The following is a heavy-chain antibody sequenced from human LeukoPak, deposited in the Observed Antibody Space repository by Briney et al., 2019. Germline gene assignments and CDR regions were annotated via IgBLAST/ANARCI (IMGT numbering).Heavy chain of an antibody. J-gene: IGHJ3*02. CDR1: GGSISSSSYY. V-gene: IGHV4-39*01. CDR3: ARNPLGYGSNSGDAFDI. Sequence: SETLSLTCTVSGGSISSSSYYWGWIRQPPGKGLEWIGSIYYSGSTYYNPSLKSRVTISVDTSKNQFSLKLSSVTAADTAVYYCARNPLGYGSNSGDAFDIWGQGTMVTVSS. D-gene: IGHD4-23*01. CDR2: IYYSGST.